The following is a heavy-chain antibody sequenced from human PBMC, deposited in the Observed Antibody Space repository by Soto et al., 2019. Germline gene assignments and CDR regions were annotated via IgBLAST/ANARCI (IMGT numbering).Heavy chain of an antibody. CDR2: ISYDGSNK. CDR3: ATSVSTTVRGVILPH. V-gene: IGHV3-30-3*01. Sequence: PGGSLRLSCAASGFTFISYAMHWVRQAPGKGLEWVAVISYDGSNKYYADSVKGRFTISRDNSKNTLYLQMNSLRAEDTAVYYCATSVSTTVRGVILPHWGQGTLVTVSS. J-gene: IGHJ4*02. D-gene: IGHD3-10*01. CDR1: GFTFISYA.